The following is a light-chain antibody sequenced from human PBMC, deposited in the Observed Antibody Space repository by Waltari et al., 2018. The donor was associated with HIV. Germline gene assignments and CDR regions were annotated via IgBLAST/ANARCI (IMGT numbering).Light chain of an antibody. J-gene: IGKJ4*01. CDR2: YVS. V-gene: IGKV3-11*01. CDR3: QQRNKWPST. CDR1: QSVSRY. Sequence: EIVLTQSPATLSLSPGARATLSCRASQSVSRYLGWYQHKPGQAPRLLIYYVSNRATGIPARFSGSGSGTDFTLTISSLEPEDSAVYYCQQRNKWPSTFGGGTKVEIK.